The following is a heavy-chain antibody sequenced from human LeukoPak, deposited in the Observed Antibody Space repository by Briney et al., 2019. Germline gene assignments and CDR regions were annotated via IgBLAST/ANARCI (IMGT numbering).Heavy chain of an antibody. CDR1: GFTFNSYA. V-gene: IGHV3-23*01. D-gene: IGHD2-15*01. CDR2: ISGSGGTT. Sequence: GGSLRLSCAASGFTFNSYAMSWVRQAPGKGLEWVSAISGSGGTTYYADSEKGRFTISRDNSKNTLYLQMNSLRAEDTAVYYCAKAPFGAATFDSWGQGTLVTVSS. J-gene: IGHJ4*02. CDR3: AKAPFGAATFDS.